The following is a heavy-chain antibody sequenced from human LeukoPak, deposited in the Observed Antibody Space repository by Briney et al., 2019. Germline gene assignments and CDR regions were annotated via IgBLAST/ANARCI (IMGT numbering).Heavy chain of an antibody. J-gene: IGHJ1*01. CDR1: GYSFTSYW. D-gene: IGHD2-8*01. CDR2: IWPGDSDT. V-gene: IGHV5-51*01. Sequence: GESLKISCKGSGYSFTSYWIGWVRQMPGKGLEWMGIIWPGDSDTRYSPSFQGQVTISADKSMSTAYLQWSSLKASDTAMYYCARRYCTNGVCYLYSAFDIWGQGTLVTVSS. CDR3: ARRYCTNGVCYLYSAFDI.